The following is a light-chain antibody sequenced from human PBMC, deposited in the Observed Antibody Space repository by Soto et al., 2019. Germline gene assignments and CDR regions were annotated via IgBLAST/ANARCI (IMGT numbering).Light chain of an antibody. V-gene: IGKV1-9*01. J-gene: IGKJ2*01. Sequence: DIQLTQSPSFLSASVGDIVTITCRASQDITNYLAWYQQSPGRAPKVLVYAASTLKSGVPSRFSGSGSGTEFTLTISSLQPEDFATYYCQYFSSYPKTFGQGTKLEI. CDR1: QDITNY. CDR2: AAS. CDR3: QYFSSYPKT.